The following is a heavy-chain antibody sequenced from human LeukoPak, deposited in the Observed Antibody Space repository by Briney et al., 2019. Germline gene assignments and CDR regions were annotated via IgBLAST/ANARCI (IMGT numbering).Heavy chain of an antibody. CDR1: GFTFSSYS. J-gene: IGHJ4*02. Sequence: PGGSLRLSCAASGFTFSSYSMNWVRQAPGKGLEWVSSISSSSSYIYYADSVKGRFTISRDNAKNSLYLQMNSLRAEDTAVYYCASPVLMVQGVDYWGQGTLVTVSS. D-gene: IGHD2-8*01. CDR3: ASPVLMVQGVDY. V-gene: IGHV3-21*01. CDR2: ISSSSSYI.